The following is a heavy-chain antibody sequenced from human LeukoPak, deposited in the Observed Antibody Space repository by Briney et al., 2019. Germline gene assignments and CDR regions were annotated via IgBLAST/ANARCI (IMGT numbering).Heavy chain of an antibody. Sequence: PGGSLRLSCAASGIIFTNAWMSWVRQAPRKGLEWVGRIKSKPDGGAIDYAAPVKGRFTISRDESQNTVSLHMNSLKTEDTAVYYCSSGTLNRDSLGYWGQGTLVTVSS. D-gene: IGHD1/OR15-1a*01. J-gene: IGHJ4*02. CDR1: GIIFTNAW. V-gene: IGHV3-15*01. CDR3: SSGTLNRDSLGY. CDR2: IKSKPDGGAI.